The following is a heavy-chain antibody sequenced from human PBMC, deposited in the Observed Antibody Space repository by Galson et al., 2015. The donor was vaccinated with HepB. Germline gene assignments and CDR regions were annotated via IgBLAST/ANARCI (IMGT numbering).Heavy chain of an antibody. CDR3: ARVGIVLMVYARTGTFDY. V-gene: IGHV1-18*01. Sequence: SVKVSCKASGYTFTSYGISWVRQAPGQGLEWMGWISAYNGNTNYAQKLQGRVTMTTDTSTGTAYMELRSLRSDDTAVYYCARVGIVLMVYARTGTFDYWGQGTLVTVSS. CDR1: GYTFTSYG. CDR2: ISAYNGNT. J-gene: IGHJ4*02. D-gene: IGHD2-8*01.